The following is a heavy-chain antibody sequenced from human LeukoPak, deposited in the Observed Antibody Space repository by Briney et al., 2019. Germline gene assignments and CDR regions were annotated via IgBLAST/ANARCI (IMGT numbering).Heavy chain of an antibody. J-gene: IGHJ4*02. CDR1: GFTFSSHA. V-gene: IGHV3-23*01. CDR3: AKDPSPTGTTPFDY. Sequence: GGSLRLTCAASGFTFSSHAMSWVRQGPGQGLELVSAISGSGGSTYYADTVKGRFTISRDNSKNPLYLQMNRLRAEDTAVYYCAKDPSPTGTTPFDYWGQGTLVTVSS. D-gene: IGHD1-1*01. CDR2: ISGSGGST.